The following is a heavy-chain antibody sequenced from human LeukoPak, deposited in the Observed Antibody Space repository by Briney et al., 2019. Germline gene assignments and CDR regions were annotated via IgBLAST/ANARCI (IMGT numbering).Heavy chain of an antibody. CDR2: IYTSGST. CDR1: GGSISSYY. D-gene: IGHD3-22*01. Sequence: SETLSLTCTVSGGSISSYYWSWIRQPAGKGLEWIGRIYTSGSTNYNPSLKSRVTMTVDTSKNQFSLKLSSVTAADTAVYYCARGSRSGYYGYFDYWGQGTLVTVSS. J-gene: IGHJ4*02. V-gene: IGHV4-4*07. CDR3: ARGSRSGYYGYFDY.